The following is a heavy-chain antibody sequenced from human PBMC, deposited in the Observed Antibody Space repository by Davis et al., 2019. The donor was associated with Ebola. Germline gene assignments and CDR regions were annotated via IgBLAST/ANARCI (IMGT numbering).Heavy chain of an antibody. V-gene: IGHV1-18*01. Sequence: AASVKVSCKASGYTFTSYGISWVRQAPGQGLEWMGWISAYNGNTNYAQKFQGRVTVTTDTSTSTAYMELRSLRSDDTAMYYCARDRYNWNDFDYWGQGTLVTVSS. J-gene: IGHJ4*02. D-gene: IGHD1-20*01. CDR3: ARDRYNWNDFDY. CDR1: GYTFTSYG. CDR2: ISAYNGNT.